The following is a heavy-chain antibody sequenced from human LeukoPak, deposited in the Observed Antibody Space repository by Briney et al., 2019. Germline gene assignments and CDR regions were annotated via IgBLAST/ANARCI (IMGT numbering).Heavy chain of an antibody. Sequence: PGGSLRLSCAASGFTFSSYAMHWVRQAPGKGLEYVSAISSNGGGTYYANSVKGRFTISRDNSKNTLYLQMGSLRAEDMAVYYCAKSGCSSMSCSLGLDYWGQGTLVTVSS. CDR1: GFTFSSYA. CDR2: ISSNGGGT. CDR3: AKSGCSSMSCSLGLDY. D-gene: IGHD2-2*01. J-gene: IGHJ4*02. V-gene: IGHV3-64*01.